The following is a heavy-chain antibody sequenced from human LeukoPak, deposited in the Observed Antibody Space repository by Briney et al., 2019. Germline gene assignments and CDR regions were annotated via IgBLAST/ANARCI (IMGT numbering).Heavy chain of an antibody. V-gene: IGHV3-33*01. D-gene: IGHD5-12*01. J-gene: IGHJ4*02. CDR1: GFTFSNYS. Sequence: GGSLRLSCAASGFTFSNYSMHWVRQAPGKGLEWVALIWYDGSNKYYADSVQGRFIISRDNSENTLYLQMNSLRAEDTAVYYCAREMGLNIVATFGYWGQGTLVTVSS. CDR3: AREMGLNIVATFGY. CDR2: IWYDGSNK.